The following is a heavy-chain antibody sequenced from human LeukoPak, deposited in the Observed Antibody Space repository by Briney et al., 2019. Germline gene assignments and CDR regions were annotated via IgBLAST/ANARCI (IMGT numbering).Heavy chain of an antibody. CDR2: ISARGDST. Sequence: GGSLRLSCAASGFTFSSYAVSGVRQAPGKGLEWVSAISARGDSTYYADSVEGRFTISRDNSKNTLYLQMTSLRGEDTALYYCARGAYGDYDYWGQGTLVTVSS. CDR1: GFTFSSYA. V-gene: IGHV3-23*01. J-gene: IGHJ4*02. D-gene: IGHD4-17*01. CDR3: ARGAYGDYDY.